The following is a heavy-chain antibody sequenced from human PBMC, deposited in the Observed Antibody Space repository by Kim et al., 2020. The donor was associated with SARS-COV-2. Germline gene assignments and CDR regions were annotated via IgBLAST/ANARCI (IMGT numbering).Heavy chain of an antibody. V-gene: IGHV1-2*02. J-gene: IGHJ4*02. CDR3: ARDPAAPGQITDD. D-gene: IGHD6-13*01. Sequence: YAMKFKGRVTMIRDTSISTAYMELSSLTSDETAVYYCARDPAAPGQITDDWGQGTLVTVSS.